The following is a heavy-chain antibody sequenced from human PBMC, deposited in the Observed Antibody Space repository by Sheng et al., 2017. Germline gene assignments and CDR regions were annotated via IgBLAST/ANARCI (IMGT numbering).Heavy chain of an antibody. V-gene: IGHV4-34*01. D-gene: IGHD1-26*01. J-gene: IGHJ4*02. CDR3: ARGTAMIVGATQLPGGNDY. CDR1: GGSFSGYY. CDR2: INHSGST. Sequence: QVQLQQWGAGLLKPSETLSLTCAVYGGSFSGYYWSWIRQPPGKGLEWIGEINHSGSTNYNPSLKSRVTISVDTSKNQFSLKLSSVTAADTAVYYCARGTAMIVGATQLPGGNDYWGQGTLVTVSS.